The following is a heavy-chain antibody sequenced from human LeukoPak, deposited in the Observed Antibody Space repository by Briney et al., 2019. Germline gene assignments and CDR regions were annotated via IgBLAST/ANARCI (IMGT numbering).Heavy chain of an antibody. CDR3: ARDSHSSSYYYYYYYMDV. V-gene: IGHV1-18*01. CDR1: GYTFTSYG. D-gene: IGHD6-13*01. CDR2: ISAYNGNT. J-gene: IGHJ6*03. Sequence: ASVKVSCKASGYTFTSYGISWVRQAPGQGLEWMGWISAYNGNTNYAQKLQGRVTMATDTSTSTAYMELRSLRSDDTAVYYCARDSHSSSYYYYYYYMDVWGKGTTVTVSS.